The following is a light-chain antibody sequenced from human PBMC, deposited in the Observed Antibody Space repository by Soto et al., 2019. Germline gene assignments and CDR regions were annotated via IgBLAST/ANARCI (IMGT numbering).Light chain of an antibody. CDR1: SSDVGDYDY. CDR2: DVS. Sequence: QSVLTQPASVSGSPGQSSTISCTGTSSDVGDYDYVSWYQQHPGKAPKLVIYDVSNRPSGVSNRFSGSKSGNTASLTISGLQAEDEADYYCSSYSSSSTVVFGEGTKLTVL. J-gene: IGLJ2*01. CDR3: SSYSSSSTVV. V-gene: IGLV2-14*03.